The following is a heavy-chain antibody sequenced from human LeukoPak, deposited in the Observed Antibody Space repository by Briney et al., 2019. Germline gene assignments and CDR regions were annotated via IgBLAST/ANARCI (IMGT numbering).Heavy chain of an antibody. J-gene: IGHJ3*02. CDR1: GFTVSSNY. CDR3: ARETTYYDSSAAFDI. CDR2: IYSGGST. Sequence: PGGSLRLSCAASGFTVSSNYMSWVRQAPGKGLEWVSVIYSGGSTYYADSVKGRFTISRDNSKNTLYLQMNSLRAEDMAVYYCARETTYYDSSAAFDIWGQGTMVTVSS. V-gene: IGHV3-66*02. D-gene: IGHD3-22*01.